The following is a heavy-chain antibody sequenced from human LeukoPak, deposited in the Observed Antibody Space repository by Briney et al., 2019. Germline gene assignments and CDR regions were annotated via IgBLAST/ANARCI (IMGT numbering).Heavy chain of an antibody. J-gene: IGHJ4*02. Sequence: SQTLSLTCAVSGGSISSGGYSWSWIRQPPGKGLEWIGYIYHSGSTYYNPSLKSRVTISVDKSKNQFSLKLSSVTAADTAVYYCARQQSPYYYDSSGLDYWGQGTLVTVSS. CDR2: IYHSGST. D-gene: IGHD3-22*01. V-gene: IGHV4-30-2*01. CDR3: ARQQSPYYYDSSGLDY. CDR1: GGSISSGGYS.